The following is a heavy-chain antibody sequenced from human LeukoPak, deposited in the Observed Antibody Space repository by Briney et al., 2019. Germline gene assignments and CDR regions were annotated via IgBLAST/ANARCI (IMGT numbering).Heavy chain of an antibody. CDR1: GFTFITYT. CDR3: AKLATNGVLRYFDWYGGGGYFDY. V-gene: IGHV3-21*04. Sequence: GGSLRLSCAASGFTFITYTMDWVRQAPGKGLEWVSSISSSRDYIYYADSVKGRFTISRDNSKNTLYLQMNSLRAEDTAVYYCAKLATNGVLRYFDWYGGGGYFDYWGQGTLVTVSS. J-gene: IGHJ4*02. CDR2: ISSSRDYI. D-gene: IGHD3-9*01.